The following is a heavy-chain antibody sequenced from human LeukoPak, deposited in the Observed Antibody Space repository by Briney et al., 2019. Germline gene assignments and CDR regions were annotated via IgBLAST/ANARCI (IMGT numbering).Heavy chain of an antibody. J-gene: IGHJ4*02. CDR3: ARHNYDHDSSTSFPDY. V-gene: IGHV4-39*01. CDR2: FYYSGST. CDR1: GGSITSSNYY. Sequence: SETLSLTCTASGGSITSSNYYWGWIRQPPGKGLEWIGNFYYSGSTYYNPSLKSRVTISVDTSKNQFSLQLTSVTAADTAVYYCARHNYDHDSSTSFPDYWGQGALVTVSS. D-gene: IGHD3-22*01.